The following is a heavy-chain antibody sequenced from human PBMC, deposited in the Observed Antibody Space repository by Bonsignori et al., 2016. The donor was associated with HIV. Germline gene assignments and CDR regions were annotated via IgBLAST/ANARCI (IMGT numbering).Heavy chain of an antibody. J-gene: IGHJ4*02. V-gene: IGHV4-59*01. D-gene: IGHD4-17*01. CDR2: IYYSGST. CDR3: ARVGNPSSYGDYPPGFDY. CDR1: GGSISSYY. Sequence: SETLSLTCTVSGGSISSYYWSWIRQPPGKGLEWIGYIYYSGSTNYNPSLKSRVTISVDTSKNQFSLKLSSVTAADTAVYYCARVGNPSSYGDYPPGFDYWGQGTLVTVSS.